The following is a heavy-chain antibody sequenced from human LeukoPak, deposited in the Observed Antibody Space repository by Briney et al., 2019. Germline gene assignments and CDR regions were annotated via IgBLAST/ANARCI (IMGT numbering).Heavy chain of an antibody. Sequence: GGSLRLSCAASGFTFSSYEMNWVRQAPGKGLEWVSYISSSGSTIYYADSVKGRFTISRDNAKNTLYLQMNSLRAEDTAVYYCAKVPYYYDSSGYLDYWGQGTLVTVSS. V-gene: IGHV3-48*03. J-gene: IGHJ4*02. D-gene: IGHD3-22*01. CDR3: AKVPYYYDSSGYLDY. CDR1: GFTFSSYE. CDR2: ISSSGSTI.